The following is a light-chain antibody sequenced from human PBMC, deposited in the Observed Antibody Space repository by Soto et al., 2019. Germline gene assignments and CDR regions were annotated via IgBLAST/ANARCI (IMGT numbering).Light chain of an antibody. V-gene: IGLV2-8*01. CDR3: SSYAGTHIV. J-gene: IGLJ1*01. CDR1: SSDVGGYNY. Sequence: QSALTQPPSASGSPGQSVTISCTGTSSDVGGYNYVSWYQQHPGRAPKLIIYEVSKRPSGVPDRFSGSKSGNTASLTVSGLQAEDEADYYCSSYAGTHIVFGIGTKLTVL. CDR2: EVS.